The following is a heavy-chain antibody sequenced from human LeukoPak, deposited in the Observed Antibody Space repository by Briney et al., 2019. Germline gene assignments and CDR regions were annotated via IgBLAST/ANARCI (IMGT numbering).Heavy chain of an antibody. D-gene: IGHD5-12*01. V-gene: IGHV3-30*02. CDR1: GFIFSNYG. CDR3: AKGGGYEAQYYYYYLDV. J-gene: IGHJ6*03. Sequence: GGSLRLSCAASGFIFSNYGMHRVRQAPGKGLEWVAFIHYDGPEKYYGDSVKGRFTISRDNSKNTVYLQMNSLRAEDTAVYYCAKGGGYEAQYYYYYLDVWGKGTTVTISS. CDR2: IHYDGPEK.